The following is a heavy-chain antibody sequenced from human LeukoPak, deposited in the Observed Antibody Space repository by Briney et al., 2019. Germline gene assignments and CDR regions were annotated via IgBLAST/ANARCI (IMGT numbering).Heavy chain of an antibody. CDR2: MYHTGIT. D-gene: IGHD3-22*01. CDR1: GYSISSSNW. CDR3: ARKIDSSGYYQ. Sequence: SETLSLTCVVSGYSISSSNWWSWIRQPPGRGLEWIGYMYHTGITSYNPSLKSRVTISLDTSRNQFSLKLSSVTAVDTAIYYCARKIDSSGYYQGGQGTLVTVSS. V-gene: IGHV4-28*01. J-gene: IGHJ4*02.